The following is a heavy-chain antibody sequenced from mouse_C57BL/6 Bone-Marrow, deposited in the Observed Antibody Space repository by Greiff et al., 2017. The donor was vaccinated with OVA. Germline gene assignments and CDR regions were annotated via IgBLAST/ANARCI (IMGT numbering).Heavy chain of an antibody. Sequence: EVQLVESGGDLVKPGGSLKLSCAASGFTFSSYGMSWVRQTPDKRLEWVATISSGGSYTYYPDSVKGRFTISRENAKNTLYLQMSSLKSEDTAMYYCARVYYYGSSYVGWFAYWGQGTLVTVSA. D-gene: IGHD1-1*01. CDR2: ISSGGSYT. CDR1: GFTFSSYG. J-gene: IGHJ3*01. V-gene: IGHV5-6*01. CDR3: ARVYYYGSSYVGWFAY.